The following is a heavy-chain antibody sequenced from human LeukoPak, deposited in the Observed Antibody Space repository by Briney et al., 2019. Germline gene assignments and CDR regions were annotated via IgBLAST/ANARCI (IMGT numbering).Heavy chain of an antibody. V-gene: IGHV3-21*01. Sequence: GGSLRLTCAASGFTFSSYSMNWVRQAPGKGLEWVSSISSSSSYIYYADSVKGRFTISRDNAKNSLYLQMNSLRAEDTAVYYCARVRSSGWYSTPDAFDIWGQGTMVTVSS. CDR3: ARVRSSGWYSTPDAFDI. CDR2: ISSSSSYI. J-gene: IGHJ3*02. D-gene: IGHD6-19*01. CDR1: GFTFSSYS.